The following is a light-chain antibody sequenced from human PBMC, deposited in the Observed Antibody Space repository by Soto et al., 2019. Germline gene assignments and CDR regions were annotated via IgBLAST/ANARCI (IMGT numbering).Light chain of an antibody. CDR2: KAS. J-gene: IGKJ2*01. Sequence: DIQMTQSPSTLSASVGDRVIITCRASQSISSWLAWYQQKPGKAPKLLIYKASSLESGVPSRFSGGGIGTEFSLSISSLQPDDFATYYCQQYSTYPYIFGQGTKVDIK. CDR3: QQYSTYPYI. V-gene: IGKV1-5*03. CDR1: QSISSW.